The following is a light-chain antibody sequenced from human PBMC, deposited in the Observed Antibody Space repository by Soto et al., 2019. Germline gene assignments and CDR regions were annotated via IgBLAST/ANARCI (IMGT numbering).Light chain of an antibody. V-gene: IGLV1-40*01. Sequence: QSVLTQPPSVSGAPGQRVTISCTGSSSNIGAGYDVHWYQQLPGTAPKLLIYGNSNRPSGVPDRFSGSKSGTSASLAITGLQAEAEADYYCQSYDSSLSGPHAVFGGGTQLTVL. CDR1: SSNIGAGYD. CDR3: QSYDSSLSGPHAV. CDR2: GNS. J-gene: IGLJ7*01.